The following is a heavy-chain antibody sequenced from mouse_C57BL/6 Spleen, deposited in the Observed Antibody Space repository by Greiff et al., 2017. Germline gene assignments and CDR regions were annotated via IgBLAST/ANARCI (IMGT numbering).Heavy chain of an antibody. CDR2: IWRGGST. CDR3: ARIYYDYDAYAMDY. Sequence: QVQLKQSGPGLVQPSQSLSITCPVSGFSLTSYGVHWVRHSPGKGLEWLGVIWRGGSTDSNAAFMSRLSITKDNSKSQVFFKMNSLQADDTAIYYCARIYYDYDAYAMDYWGQGTSVTVSS. V-gene: IGHV2-5*01. CDR1: GFSLTSYG. J-gene: IGHJ4*01. D-gene: IGHD2-4*01.